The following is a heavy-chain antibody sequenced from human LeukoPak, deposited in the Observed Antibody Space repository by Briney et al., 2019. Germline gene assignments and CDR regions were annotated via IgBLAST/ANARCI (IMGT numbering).Heavy chain of an antibody. CDR1: GYTFTSYG. D-gene: IGHD6-19*01. J-gene: IGHJ6*04. V-gene: IGHV1-18*04. CDR3: AREIGIAVAGTIYYYYGMDV. Sequence: ASVKVSCKASGYTFTSYGISWVRQAPGQGLEWTGWISAYNGNTNYAQKLQGRVTMTTDTSTSTAYMELRSLRSDDTAVYYCAREIGIAVAGTIYYYYGMDVWGKGTTVTVSS. CDR2: ISAYNGNT.